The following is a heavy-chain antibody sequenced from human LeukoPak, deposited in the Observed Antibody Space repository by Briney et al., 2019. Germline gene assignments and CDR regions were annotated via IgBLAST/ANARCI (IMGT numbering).Heavy chain of an antibody. CDR2: ISSSSSYI. J-gene: IGHJ4*02. Sequence: PGGSPRLSCAASGFTFSSYSMNWVRQAPGKGLEWVSSISSSSSYIYYADSVKGRFTISRDNAKNSLYLQMNSLRAEDTTVYYCARALYYDSSGYALYWGQGTLVTVSS. D-gene: IGHD3-22*01. CDR3: ARALYYDSSGYALY. CDR1: GFTFSSYS. V-gene: IGHV3-21*01.